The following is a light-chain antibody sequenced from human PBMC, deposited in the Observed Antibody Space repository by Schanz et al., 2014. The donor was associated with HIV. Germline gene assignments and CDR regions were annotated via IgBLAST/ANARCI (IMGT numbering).Light chain of an antibody. CDR2: GTS. J-gene: IGKJ2*01. CDR3: QQYDNSPVT. Sequence: EIVMTQSPATLSVSPGERATLSCRASQSVSNNLPWYQQKPGQAPRLLIYGTSSRATGIPDRFSGSGSGSDFTLTISRLQPEDFAVYFCQQYDNSPVTFGQGTKLEIK. V-gene: IGKV3D-15*01. CDR1: QSVSNN.